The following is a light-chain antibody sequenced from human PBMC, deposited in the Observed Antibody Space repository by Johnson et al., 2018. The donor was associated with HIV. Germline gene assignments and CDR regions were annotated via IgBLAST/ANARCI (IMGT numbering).Light chain of an antibody. CDR2: ENN. CDR1: SSNIGNNY. Sequence: QSVLTQPPSVSAAPGQKVTISCSGSSSNIGNNYVSWYQQLPGTAPKLLIYENNKRPSGIPDRFSCSKSGTSATLGITGLQTGDEADYYCGTWDSSLSGVFGTGTKVTVL. J-gene: IGLJ1*01. CDR3: GTWDSSLSGV. V-gene: IGLV1-51*01.